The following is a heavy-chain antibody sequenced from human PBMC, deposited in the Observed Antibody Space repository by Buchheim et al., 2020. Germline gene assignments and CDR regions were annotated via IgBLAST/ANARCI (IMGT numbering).Heavy chain of an antibody. CDR2: ISSSSTI. Sequence: EVQLVESGGGLVQPGGSLRLSCAASGFTFSSYSMNWVRQAPGKGLEWVSYISSSSTIYYADSVKGRFPISRDNAKNSLYLQMNSLRAEDTAVYYCARAFGGGGSYHAMYMDVWGKGTT. CDR1: GFTFSSYS. V-gene: IGHV3-48*01. D-gene: IGHD1-26*01. J-gene: IGHJ6*03. CDR3: ARAFGGGGSYHAMYMDV.